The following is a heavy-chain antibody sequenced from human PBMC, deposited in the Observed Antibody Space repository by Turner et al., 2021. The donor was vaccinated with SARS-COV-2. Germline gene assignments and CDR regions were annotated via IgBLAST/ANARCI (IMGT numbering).Heavy chain of an antibody. J-gene: IGHJ4*02. V-gene: IGHV3-7*01. Sequence: EVQLVASGGGLVQPGGPLRLSCAAFGFTFSSYWVSWVRQAPGKGLEWVDNIKQDGSEKYYVDSVKGRFTISRDIAKNSLYLQMDSLRTKDTAVYYCAREWIAVGGYFDYWGQGTLVNVSS. D-gene: IGHD6-19*01. CDR1: GFTFSSYW. CDR2: IKQDGSEK. CDR3: AREWIAVGGYFDY.